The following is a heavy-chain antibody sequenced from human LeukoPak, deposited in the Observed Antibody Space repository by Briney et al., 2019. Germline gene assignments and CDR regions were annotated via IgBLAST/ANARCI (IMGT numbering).Heavy chain of an antibody. Sequence: GGSLRLSCAASGFTFSSYSMNWVRQAPGKGLEWVSSISSSSSYIYYADSVKGRFTISRDNARNSLYLQMNSLRAEDTAVYYCARVMATKQSHSLYDYWGQGTLVTVSS. J-gene: IGHJ4*02. CDR1: GFTFSSYS. CDR2: ISSSSSYI. V-gene: IGHV3-21*01. D-gene: IGHD5-24*01. CDR3: ARVMATKQSHSLYDY.